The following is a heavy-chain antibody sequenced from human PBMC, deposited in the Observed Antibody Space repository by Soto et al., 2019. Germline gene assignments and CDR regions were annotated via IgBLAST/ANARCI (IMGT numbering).Heavy chain of an antibody. J-gene: IGHJ1*01. CDR2: IIPIFGTA. V-gene: IGHV1-69*12. D-gene: IGHD3-22*01. CDR3: ARGWYDSSGYGPDGFQH. CDR1: GGTFSSYA. Sequence: QVQLVQSGAEVKKPGSSVKVSCKASGGTFSSYAISWVRQAPGQGLEWMGGIIPIFGTANYAKKFQGRGTITADESTSTAYRELSSLRSSDTAVYYCARGWYDSSGYGPDGFQHWGQGTLVTVSS.